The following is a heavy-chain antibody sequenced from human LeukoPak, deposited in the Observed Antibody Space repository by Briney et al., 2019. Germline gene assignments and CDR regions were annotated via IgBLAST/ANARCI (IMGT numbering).Heavy chain of an antibody. J-gene: IGHJ4*02. D-gene: IGHD3-3*01. Sequence: GGSLRLSCAASGFTFSSYGMHWVRQAPGKGLEWVAVISYDGSNKYYADSVKGRFTISRDNSKNTLYLQMNSLRAEDTAVYCCAKDPRYYDFWSGYYPAYYFDYWGQGTLVTVSS. CDR2: ISYDGSNK. CDR1: GFTFSSYG. CDR3: AKDPRYYDFWSGYYPAYYFDY. V-gene: IGHV3-30*18.